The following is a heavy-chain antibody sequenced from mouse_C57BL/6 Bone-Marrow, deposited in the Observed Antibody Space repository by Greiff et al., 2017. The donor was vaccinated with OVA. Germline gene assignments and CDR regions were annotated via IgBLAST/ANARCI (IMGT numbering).Heavy chain of an antibody. CDR2: IRNTANNHAT. CDR3: TPVLRTTDFDD. Sequence: EVQLQESGGGLVQPGGSMKLSCAASGFTFSDAWMDWVRQSPEQGLEWVAEIRNTANNHATYYAESVKGRFTISRDDSKSSVYLQMNSVRAEDTGIDYCTPVLRTTDFDDWGTGTTVTVSA. D-gene: IGHD1-1*01. J-gene: IGHJ1*03. V-gene: IGHV6-6*01. CDR1: GFTFSDAW.